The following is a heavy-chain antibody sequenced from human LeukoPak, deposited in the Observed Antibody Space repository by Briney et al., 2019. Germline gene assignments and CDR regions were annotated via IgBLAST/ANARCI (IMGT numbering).Heavy chain of an antibody. CDR1: GGSISSSNW. J-gene: IGHJ4*02. CDR3: ARGSGNHYYGDSLDY. V-gene: IGHV4-4*02. Sequence: SGTLSLTCAVSGGSISSSNWWSWVRQPPGKGLEWIGEIYHSGSTNYNPSLKSRVTISVDTSKNQFSLKLSSVTAADTAVYYCARGSGNHYYGDSLDYWGQGTLVTVSS. D-gene: IGHD4-17*01. CDR2: IYHSGST.